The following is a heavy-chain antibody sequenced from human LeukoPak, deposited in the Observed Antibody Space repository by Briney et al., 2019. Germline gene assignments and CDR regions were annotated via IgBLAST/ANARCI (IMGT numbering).Heavy chain of an antibody. V-gene: IGHV4-30-4*01. CDR2: IYYSGST. D-gene: IGHD3-10*01. CDR1: GGSISSGDYY. CDR3: PRGFPPSWFDP. J-gene: IGHJ5*02. Sequence: SETLSLTCTVSGGSISSGDYYWSWIRQPPGKGLEWIGYIYYSGSTYYNPSLKSRVTISVDTSKNQFSLKLSSVTAADTAVYYCPRGFPPSWFDPWGQGTLVTVSS.